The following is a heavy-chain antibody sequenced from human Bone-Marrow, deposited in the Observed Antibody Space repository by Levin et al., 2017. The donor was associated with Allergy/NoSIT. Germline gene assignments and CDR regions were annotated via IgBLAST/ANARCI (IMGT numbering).Heavy chain of an antibody. CDR2: IRWKSGNV. J-gene: IGHJ6*02. D-gene: IGHD3-3*01. CDR1: GVTFDEYA. V-gene: IGHV3-9*01. CDR3: AILIFGVVGDYGVDV. Sequence: LTGGSLRLSCAVSGVTFDEYAIHWVRQAPGKGLEWVSSIRWKSGNVAYADSMKGRFTISRDNAKNSVYLQMNSLRPEDTALYYCAILIFGVVGDYGVDVWGQGTTVTVSS.